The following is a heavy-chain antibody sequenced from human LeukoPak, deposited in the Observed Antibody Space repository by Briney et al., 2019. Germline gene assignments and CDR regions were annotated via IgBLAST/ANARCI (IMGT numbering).Heavy chain of an antibody. CDR3: ARDRIGVGPTADWFDP. Sequence: RSQTLSLTCAISGDSVSSNSAAWNWIRQSPSRGLEWLGRTYYRSKWYNDYAVSVKSRMTINSDTSKNQFSLQLNSVTPEDTAFYYCARDRIGVGPTADWFDPWGQGTLVTVSS. V-gene: IGHV6-1*01. CDR1: GDSVSSNSAA. J-gene: IGHJ5*02. CDR2: TYYRSKWYN. D-gene: IGHD1-26*01.